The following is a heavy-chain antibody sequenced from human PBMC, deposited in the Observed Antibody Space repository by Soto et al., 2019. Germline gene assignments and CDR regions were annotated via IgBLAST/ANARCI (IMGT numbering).Heavy chain of an antibody. J-gene: IGHJ6*02. V-gene: IGHV3-30-3*01. CDR3: AREEGALQGDNYGMDV. CDR1: GFTFSSYA. Sequence: QVQLVESGGGVVQPGRSLRLSCAASGFTFSSYAMHWVRQAPGKGLEWVAVISYDGSNKYYADSVKGRFTISRDNSKNTLYLQMNSLRAEDTAVYYCAREEGALQGDNYGMDVWLQGTTVTVSS. D-gene: IGHD4-4*01. CDR2: ISYDGSNK.